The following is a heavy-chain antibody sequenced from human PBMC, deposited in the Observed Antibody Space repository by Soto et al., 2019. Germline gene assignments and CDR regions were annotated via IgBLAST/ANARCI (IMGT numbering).Heavy chain of an antibody. CDR3: ASYDILTTSFDY. CDR1: GYTFTSYG. V-gene: IGHV1-18*04. CDR2: ISAYNGNT. J-gene: IGHJ4*02. D-gene: IGHD3-9*01. Sequence: ASVKVSCQASGYTFTSYGISWVRQAPGQGLEWMGWISAYNGNTNYAQKLQGRVTMTTDTSTSTAYMELRSLRSDDTAVYYSASYDILTTSFDYWGQGTLVTVSS.